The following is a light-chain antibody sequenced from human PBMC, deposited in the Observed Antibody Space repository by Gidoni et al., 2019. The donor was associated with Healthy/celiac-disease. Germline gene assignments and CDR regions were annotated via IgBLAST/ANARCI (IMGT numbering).Light chain of an antibody. CDR2: AAS. Sequence: AIQMTQSPSSLSASVEDRVTITCRASQGIRNDLGWYQQKPGKASKLLIYAASSLQSGVPSRFSGSGSGTDFTLTISSLQPEDFATYYCLQDYNYPWTFGQGTKVEIK. CDR1: QGIRND. CDR3: LQDYNYPWT. J-gene: IGKJ1*01. V-gene: IGKV1-6*01.